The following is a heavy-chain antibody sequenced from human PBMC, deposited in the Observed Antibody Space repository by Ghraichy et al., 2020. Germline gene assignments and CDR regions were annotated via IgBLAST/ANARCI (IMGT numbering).Heavy chain of an antibody. Sequence: GGSLRLSCAASRFTFSNYTMHWVRQAPGKGLEWVALISYDGSNKYYADSVKGRFTISRDNSKNTLDLQMNSRRPEDTAVYICARGGGIDYDFWSGPDYWGQGPLVTVSS. D-gene: IGHD3-3*01. V-gene: IGHV3-30-3*01. J-gene: IGHJ4*02. CDR2: ISYDGSNK. CDR3: ARGGGIDYDFWSGPDY. CDR1: RFTFSNYT.